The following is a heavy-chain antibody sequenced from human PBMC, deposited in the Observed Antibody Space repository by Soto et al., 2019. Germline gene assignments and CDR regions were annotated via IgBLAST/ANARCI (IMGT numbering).Heavy chain of an antibody. V-gene: IGHV3-21*01. CDR3: ARDLKVAGANSYYYYGMDV. D-gene: IGHD6-19*01. CDR1: GFTFSNYS. J-gene: IGHJ6*02. CDR2: ISRSSSNI. Sequence: PGGSLRLSCAASGFTFSNYSMNWVRHAPGKGLEWVSSISRSSSNIYYADSVKGRFTISRDNAKNALYLHMNSLRAGDTAVYYCARDLKVAGANSYYYYGMDVWGQGTTVTV.